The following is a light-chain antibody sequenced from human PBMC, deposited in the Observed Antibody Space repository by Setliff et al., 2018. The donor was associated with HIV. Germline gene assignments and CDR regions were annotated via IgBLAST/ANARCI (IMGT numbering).Light chain of an antibody. CDR1: GSNIGAGAA. CDR2: GDN. V-gene: IGLV1-40*01. CDR3: QSYDSILSAYV. J-gene: IGLJ1*01. Sequence: QSVLTQPPSVSGAPGQTVTIACTGSGSNIGAGAAVHWYRQVPGTAPKLLIYGDNNRPSGVPDRFSGSKSGTSASLAITGLQADDEADYYCQSYDSILSAYVFGSGTKVTVL.